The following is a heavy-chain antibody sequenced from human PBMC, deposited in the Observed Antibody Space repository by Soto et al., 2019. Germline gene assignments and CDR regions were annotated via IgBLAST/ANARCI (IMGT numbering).Heavy chain of an antibody. J-gene: IGHJ4*02. V-gene: IGHV4-39*01. Sequence: PSETLSLTCSVSGGSISSSSYFWGWIRQPPGKGPEWIGSISYSGSTYYNPSLKSRITISVDTSKNQFSLKLSSVTAADTAVYYCARQARGNIVVVPAAIDYWGQGTLVTVSS. CDR2: ISYSGST. D-gene: IGHD2-2*01. CDR1: GGSISSSSYF. CDR3: ARQARGNIVVVPAAIDY.